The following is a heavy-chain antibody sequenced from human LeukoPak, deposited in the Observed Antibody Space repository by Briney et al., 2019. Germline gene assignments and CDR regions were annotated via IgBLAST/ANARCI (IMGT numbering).Heavy chain of an antibody. J-gene: IGHJ4*02. Sequence: ASETLSLTCTVSGGSVSSGSYYWSWIRQPPGKGLAWIGYIYYSGSTNYNPSLKSRVTISVDTSKNQFSLKLSSVTAADTAVYYCARMYYDFWSGYYLGGSSQAYWGQGTLVTVSS. V-gene: IGHV4-61*01. D-gene: IGHD3-3*01. CDR2: IYYSGST. CDR3: ARMYYDFWSGYYLGGSSQAY. CDR1: GGSVSSGSYY.